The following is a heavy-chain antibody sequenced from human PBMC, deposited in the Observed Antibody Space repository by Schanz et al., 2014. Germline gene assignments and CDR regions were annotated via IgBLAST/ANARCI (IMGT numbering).Heavy chain of an antibody. D-gene: IGHD5-12*01. J-gene: IGHJ5*02. CDR2: IYSRGSS. CDR3: ARGGSVATIAPYTWFDP. CDR1: GGSISSATYY. Sequence: QVQLQESGPGLVKPSQTLSLTCTVSGGSISSATYYWSWVRQPAGKGLEWIGRIYSRGSSTYNPSHKSRVTIPIDTSNNQFSRKRNSVTAADTAVYYCARGGSVATIAPYTWFDPWGQGTLVTVSS. V-gene: IGHV4-61*02.